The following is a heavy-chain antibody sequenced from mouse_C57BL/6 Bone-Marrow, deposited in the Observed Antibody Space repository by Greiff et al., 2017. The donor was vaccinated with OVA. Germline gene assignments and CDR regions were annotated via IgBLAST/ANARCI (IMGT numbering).Heavy chain of an antibody. CDR2: IRSKSNNYAT. Sequence: EVQGVESGGGLVQPKGSLKLSCAASGFSFNTYAMNWVRQAPGKGLEWVARIRSKSNNYATYYADSVKDRFTISRDDSESMLYLQMNNLKTEDTAMYYCGRLEGDYFDYWGQGTTLTVSS. J-gene: IGHJ2*01. CDR1: GFSFNTYA. CDR3: GRLEGDYFDY. V-gene: IGHV10-1*01.